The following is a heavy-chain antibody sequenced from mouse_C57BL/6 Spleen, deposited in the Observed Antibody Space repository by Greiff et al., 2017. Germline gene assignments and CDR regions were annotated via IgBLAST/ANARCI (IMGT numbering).Heavy chain of an antibody. V-gene: IGHV1-69*01. D-gene: IGHD1-1*01. J-gene: IGHJ1*03. CDR1: GYTFTSYW. Sequence: QVQLQQPGAELVMPGASVKLSCKASGYTFTSYWMHWVKQRPGQGLEWIGEIDPSDSYTNYNQTFKGKSTLTVDTSSSTAYMQLSSLTSEDSAVYYCARGAYGSSYGYFDVWGTGTTVTGSS. CDR2: IDPSDSYT. CDR3: ARGAYGSSYGYFDV.